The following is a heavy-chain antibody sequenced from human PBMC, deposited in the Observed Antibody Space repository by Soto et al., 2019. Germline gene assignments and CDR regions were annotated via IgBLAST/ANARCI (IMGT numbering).Heavy chain of an antibody. V-gene: IGHV1-69*10. CDR3: AKGPSQLGNCSSTSCYRYQMDD. CDR2: INPNVGIA. D-gene: IGHD2-2*02. J-gene: IGHJ6*02. CDR1: GRTFTSYS. Sequence: SVKVSCKASGRTFTSYSMNWVRQAPVRWLEWMGLINPNVGIANYSQKFQVRVTITADMSTSTVYMELSSLRSEHTAVDYCAKGPSQLGNCSSTSCYRYQMDDWGQGTTVTVSS.